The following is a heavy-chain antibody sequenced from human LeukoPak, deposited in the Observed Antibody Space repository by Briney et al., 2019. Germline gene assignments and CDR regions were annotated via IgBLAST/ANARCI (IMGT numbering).Heavy chain of an antibody. Sequence: SETLSLTCTVSGGSISSSSYYWGWIRQPPGKGLEWIGSIYYSGSTYYNPSLKSRVTISVDTSKNQFSLKLSSVTAADTAVYYCTRRNSGYDWAFDYWGQGTLVTVSS. D-gene: IGHD5-12*01. CDR1: GGSISSSSYY. J-gene: IGHJ4*02. CDR3: TRRNSGYDWAFDY. V-gene: IGHV4-39*07. CDR2: IYYSGST.